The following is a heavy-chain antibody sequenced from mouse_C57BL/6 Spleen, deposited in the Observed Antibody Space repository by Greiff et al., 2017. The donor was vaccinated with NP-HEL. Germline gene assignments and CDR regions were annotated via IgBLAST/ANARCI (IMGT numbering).Heavy chain of an antibody. Sequence: EVQLQQSGPELVKPGASVKISCKASGYTFTDYYMNWVKQSHGKSLEWIGDINPNNGGTSYNQKFKGKATLTVDKSSSTAYMELRSLTSEDSAVYYCAREGSTGMDYWGQGTSVTVSS. CDR2: INPNNGGT. V-gene: IGHV1-26*01. J-gene: IGHJ4*01. CDR3: AREGSTGMDY. CDR1: GYTFTDYY.